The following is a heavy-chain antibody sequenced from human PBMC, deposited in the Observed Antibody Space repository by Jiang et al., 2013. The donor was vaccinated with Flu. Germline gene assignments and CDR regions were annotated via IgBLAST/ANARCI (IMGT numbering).Heavy chain of an antibody. CDR2: ISYDGNNV. J-gene: IGHJ4*02. Sequence: PGRSLRLSCVVSGFIFSTYGMHWVRQAPGKGLEWLAAISYDGNNVNYADSVKGRFTVSRDNSKNTLYLEIKSLRTEDTAVFYCAKDPHRRAATGTSIDHWGQGTLVTVSS. CDR1: GFIFSTYG. D-gene: IGHD2-15*01. CDR3: AKDPHRRAATGTSIDH. V-gene: IGHV3-30*18.